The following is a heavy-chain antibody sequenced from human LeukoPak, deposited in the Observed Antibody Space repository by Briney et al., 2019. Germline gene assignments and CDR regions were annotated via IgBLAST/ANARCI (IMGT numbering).Heavy chain of an antibody. CDR3: ARVAGTYDSSGYYPWYFDY. J-gene: IGHJ4*02. CDR2: ISYSGST. D-gene: IGHD3-22*01. Sequence: SETLSLTCTVSGGSLSRHYWSGMREPPGRGGEWVGYISYSGSTNYNPSLTPRVTISVDTSKNQSSLKPSSVTAADTAVYYCARVAGTYDSSGYYPWYFDYWGQGTLVTVFS. V-gene: IGHV4-59*11. CDR1: GGSLSRHY.